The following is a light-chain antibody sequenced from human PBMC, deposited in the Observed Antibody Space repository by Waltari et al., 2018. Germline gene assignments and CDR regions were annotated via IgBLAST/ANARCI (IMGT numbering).Light chain of an antibody. J-gene: IGKJ4*01. CDR2: LGS. V-gene: IGKV2-28*01. CDR3: MQALQTPLT. CDR1: QSLLHSNGYNY. Sequence: DIVMTQSPLSLPVIPGEPASISCRSIQSLLHSNGYNYLDWYLQKPGQSPQLLVYLGSNRASGVPDRFSGSGSGTDFTLKISRVEAEDVGVYYCMQALQTPLTFGGGTKVEIK.